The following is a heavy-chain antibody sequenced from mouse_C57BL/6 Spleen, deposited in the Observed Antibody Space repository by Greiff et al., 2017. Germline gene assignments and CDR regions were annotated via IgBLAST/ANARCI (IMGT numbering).Heavy chain of an antibody. V-gene: IGHV14-1*01. CDR2: LDPEDGDT. Sequence: EVQLQQSGAELVRPGASVKLSCTASGFNIKDYYMHWVKQRPEQGLEWIGRLDPEDGDTEYAPKFQGKATMTADTSSNTAYLQLSSLTSEDPAVYYCTSSPYGYVAYWGQGTLVTVSA. CDR3: TSSPYGYVAY. D-gene: IGHD2-2*01. CDR1: GFNIKDYY. J-gene: IGHJ3*01.